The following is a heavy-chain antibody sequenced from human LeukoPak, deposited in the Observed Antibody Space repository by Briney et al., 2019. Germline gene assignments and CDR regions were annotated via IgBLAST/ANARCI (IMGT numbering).Heavy chain of an antibody. V-gene: IGHV3-33*01. CDR3: ARERFLSSSWYAYYFDY. CDR1: GFTFSSYG. D-gene: IGHD6-13*01. CDR2: IWYDGSNK. Sequence: GGSLRLSCAASGFTFSSYGMHWVRQAPGKGLEWVAVIWYDGSNKYYADSVKGRFTISRDNSKNTLYLQMNSLRAEDTAVYYCARERFLSSSWYAYYFDYWGQGTLVTVSS. J-gene: IGHJ4*02.